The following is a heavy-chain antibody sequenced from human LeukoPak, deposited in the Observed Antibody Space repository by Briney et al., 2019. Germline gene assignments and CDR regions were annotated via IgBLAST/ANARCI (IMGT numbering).Heavy chain of an antibody. CDR2: INHSGST. CDR1: GGSFSGYY. V-gene: IGHV4-34*01. D-gene: IGHD5-12*01. CDR3: ARAVVATIYAFDI. J-gene: IGHJ3*02. Sequence: SETLSLTCAVYGGSFSGYYWSWIRQPPGKGLEWIGEINHSGSTNYNPSLKSRVTISVDTSKNQFSLKLSSATAADTAVYYCARAVVATIYAFDIWGQGTMVTVSS.